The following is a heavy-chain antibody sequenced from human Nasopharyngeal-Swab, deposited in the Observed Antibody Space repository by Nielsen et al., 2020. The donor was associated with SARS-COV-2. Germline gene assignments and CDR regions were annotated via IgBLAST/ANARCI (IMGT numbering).Heavy chain of an antibody. CDR2: IYYSGST. J-gene: IGHJ4*02. V-gene: IGHV4-39*01. Sequence: SETLSLTCTVSGGSISSSSYYWGRIRQPPGKGLEWIGSIYYSGSTYYNPSLKSRVTISVDTSKNQFSLKLSSVTAADTAVYYCARTPSAYYYGSGPYYFDYWGQGTLVTVSS. D-gene: IGHD3-10*01. CDR1: GGSISSSSYY. CDR3: ARTPSAYYYGSGPYYFDY.